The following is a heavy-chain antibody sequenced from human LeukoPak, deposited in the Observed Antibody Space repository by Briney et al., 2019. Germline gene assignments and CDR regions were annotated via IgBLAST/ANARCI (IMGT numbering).Heavy chain of an antibody. J-gene: IGHJ4*02. V-gene: IGHV4-59*08. CDR2: IYYSGTT. CDR1: GGSISSYY. D-gene: IGHD7-27*01. Sequence: SETLSLTCTVSGGSISSYYWSWIRQPPGKGLEWIGYIYYSGTTNYNPSLKSRVTISVDTSKNQFSLKLSSVTAADTAVYYCARHRSGSRFDYWGQGTLVTVSS. CDR3: ARHRSGSRFDY.